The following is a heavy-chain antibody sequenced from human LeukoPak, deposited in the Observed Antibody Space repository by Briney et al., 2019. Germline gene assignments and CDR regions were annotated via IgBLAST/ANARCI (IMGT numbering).Heavy chain of an antibody. CDR1: GYTFTSYG. CDR2: ISAYNGNT. D-gene: IGHD6-13*01. J-gene: IGHJ5*02. V-gene: IGHV1-18*01. Sequence: ASVTVSCKASGYTFTSYGISWVRQAPGQGLEWMGWISAYNGNTNYAQKLQGRVTMTTDTSTSTAYMELRSLRSDDAAVYYCARAPRYSSSWYYWFDPWGQGTLVTVSS. CDR3: ARAPRYSSSWYYWFDP.